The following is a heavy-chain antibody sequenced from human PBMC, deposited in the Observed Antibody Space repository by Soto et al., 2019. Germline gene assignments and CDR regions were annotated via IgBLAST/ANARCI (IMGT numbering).Heavy chain of an antibody. V-gene: IGHV5-51*01. CDR2: VYPGDAET. CDR1: GYNFSSQW. Sequence: WGSLKISFQCSGYNFSSQWIAWVRKKPGKGVEWMGIVYPGDAETRYRRSFQAQVTMSADKSIDTAYLQWSSLKASDTAIYYCAKEEVLDIWGQGTMVTV. CDR3: AKEEVLDI. J-gene: IGHJ3*02.